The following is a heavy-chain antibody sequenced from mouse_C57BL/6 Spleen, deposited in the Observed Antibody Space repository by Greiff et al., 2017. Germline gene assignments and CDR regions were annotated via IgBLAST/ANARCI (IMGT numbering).Heavy chain of an antibody. D-gene: IGHD1-1*01. Sequence: VQLQQSGTELVKPGASVKLSCKASGYTFTSYWMHWVKQRPGQGLEWIGNINPSNGGTNYNEKFKSKATLTVDKSSSTAYLQLSSLTSEDSAVYYCARAGYCGSSYAYWGQGTLVTVSA. CDR1: GYTFTSYW. V-gene: IGHV1-53*01. CDR3: ARAGYCGSSYAY. J-gene: IGHJ3*01. CDR2: INPSNGGT.